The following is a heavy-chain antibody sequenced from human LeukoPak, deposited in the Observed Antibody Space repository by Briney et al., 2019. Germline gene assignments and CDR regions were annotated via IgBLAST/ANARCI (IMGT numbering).Heavy chain of an antibody. Sequence: SETLSLTCTVSGGSISSSSYYWGWIRQPPGKGLEWIGSIYYSGSTYYNPSLKSRVTISVDTSKNQFSLKLSSVTAADTAVYYCARGLGGYSYGLYYWGQGTLVTVSS. J-gene: IGHJ4*02. CDR1: GGSISSSSYY. CDR2: IYYSGST. V-gene: IGHV4-39*01. D-gene: IGHD5-18*01. CDR3: ARGLGGYSYGLYY.